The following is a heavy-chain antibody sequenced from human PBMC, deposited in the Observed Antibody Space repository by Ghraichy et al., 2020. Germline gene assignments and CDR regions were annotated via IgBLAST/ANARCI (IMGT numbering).Heavy chain of an antibody. CDR3: AAATEIGYYFDY. CDR1: GGSFSGYY. J-gene: IGHJ4*02. CDR2: INHSGST. Sequence: SETLSLTCAVYGGSFSGYYWSWIRQPPGKGLEWIGEINHSGSTNYNPSLKSRVTISVDTSKNQFSLKLSSVTVADTAVYYCAAATEIGYYFDYWGQGTLVTVSS. V-gene: IGHV4-34*01. D-gene: IGHD2-15*01.